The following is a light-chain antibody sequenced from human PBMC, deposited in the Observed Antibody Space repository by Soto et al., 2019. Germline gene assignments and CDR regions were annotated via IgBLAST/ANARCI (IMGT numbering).Light chain of an antibody. CDR2: AAS. V-gene: IGKV1-6*02. J-gene: IGKJ1*01. CDR3: LQDFIYPRT. Sequence: IQMTQSPSSLSASVGDRVTISCRASQGIRNEVGWYQHKPGEAPKLLIYAASTLQSGVPPRFSGSGSGTDFTLTISSLQPEDFATYYCLQDFIYPRTFGQGTKVDIK. CDR1: QGIRNE.